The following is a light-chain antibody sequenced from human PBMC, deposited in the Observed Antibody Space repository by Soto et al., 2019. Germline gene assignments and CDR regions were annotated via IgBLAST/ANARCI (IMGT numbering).Light chain of an antibody. CDR1: QGISNY. J-gene: IGKJ3*01. V-gene: IGKV1-27*01. CDR3: QQYNSAPFT. CDR2: AAS. Sequence: DIPMTQSPSSLSASVGDRVTITCRASQGISNYIAWFQQKPGKVPKLLIYAASTLQIGVPSRFSGSGSGTYFTLTISSLQPEDVATYYCQQYNSAPFTFGPGTKVDIK.